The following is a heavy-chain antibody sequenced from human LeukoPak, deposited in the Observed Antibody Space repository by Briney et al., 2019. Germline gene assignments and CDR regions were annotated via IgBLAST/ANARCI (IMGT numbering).Heavy chain of an antibody. Sequence: PSETLSLTCTVSGGSISSYYWSWIRQPPGKGLEWIGYIYYSGSTNYNPSLKSRVTISVDTSKNQFPLKLSSVTAADTAVYYCARHPRVLRYFDWSTDAFDIWGQGTMVTVSS. J-gene: IGHJ3*02. CDR3: ARHPRVLRYFDWSTDAFDI. D-gene: IGHD3-9*01. CDR1: GGSISSYY. CDR2: IYYSGST. V-gene: IGHV4-59*08.